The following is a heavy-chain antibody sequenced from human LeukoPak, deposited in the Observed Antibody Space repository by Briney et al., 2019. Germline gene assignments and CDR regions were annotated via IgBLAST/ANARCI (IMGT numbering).Heavy chain of an antibody. CDR1: GGSISSYY. V-gene: IGHV4-59*12. D-gene: IGHD5-18*01. J-gene: IGHJ3*02. Sequence: ASETLSLTCTVSGGSISSYYWSWIRQPPGKGLEWIGYIYYSGSTNYNPSLKSRVTISVDTSKNQFSLKLSSVTAADTAVYYCARAKGTAMVSLGDAFDIWGQGTMVTVSS. CDR2: IYYSGST. CDR3: ARAKGTAMVSLGDAFDI.